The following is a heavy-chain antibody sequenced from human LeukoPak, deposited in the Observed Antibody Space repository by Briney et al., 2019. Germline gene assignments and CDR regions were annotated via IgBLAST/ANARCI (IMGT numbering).Heavy chain of an antibody. CDR3: ASEGIEYSTSWDD. D-gene: IGHD6-6*01. V-gene: IGHV4-61*09. Sequence: PSETLSLTCTVSGGSISTGSYCWSWIRQPAGKGLEWIGHIYTSGNTNYNPSLKSRVTISVDTSKNQFSLKLTSVTAADTAVYYCASEGIEYSTSWDDWGQGTLVTVSS. CDR2: IYTSGNT. J-gene: IGHJ4*02. CDR1: GGSISTGSYC.